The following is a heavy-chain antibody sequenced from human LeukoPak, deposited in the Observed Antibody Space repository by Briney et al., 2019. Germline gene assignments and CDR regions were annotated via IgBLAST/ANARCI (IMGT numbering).Heavy chain of an antibody. J-gene: IGHJ4*02. CDR2: IYHSGST. CDR3: VRALQVRSLRFYFDP. CDR1: GGSISSNLW. V-gene: IGHV4-4*02. Sequence: SGTLSLTCTVSGGSISSNLWWGWVRQPPGKGLEWIGEIYHSGSTNYNPSLKSRVTISLDKSKSQFSLTLSSLTAADTAVYYCVRALQVRSLRFYFDPWGQGTLVTVSS.